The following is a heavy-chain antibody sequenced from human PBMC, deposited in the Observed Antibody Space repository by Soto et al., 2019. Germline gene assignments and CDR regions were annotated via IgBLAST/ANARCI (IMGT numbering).Heavy chain of an antibody. J-gene: IGHJ4*02. Sequence: QIQLVQSGAEVKKPGASVKVSCKASGYSFPSYGITWVRQAPGQGPEWLGWITAEHGNTNYAQKCQGRSTMTTDTSTNTAFMELRGLRSDDTAGYYCARVVLEWLPTSGFDYWGQGTLVTVSS. D-gene: IGHD5-12*01. CDR1: GYSFPSYG. CDR3: ARVVLEWLPTSGFDY. CDR2: ITAEHGNT. V-gene: IGHV1-18*04.